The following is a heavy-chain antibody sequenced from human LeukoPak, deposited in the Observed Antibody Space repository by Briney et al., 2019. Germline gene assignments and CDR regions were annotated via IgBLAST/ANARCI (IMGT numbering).Heavy chain of an antibody. CDR2: INHSGST. D-gene: IGHD5-18*01. CDR3: ARSGYSYGYWYYYYMDV. J-gene: IGHJ6*03. V-gene: IGHV4-34*01. Sequence: KSSETLSLTCAVYGGSFSGYYWSWIRQPPGKGLEWIGEINHSGSTNYNPSLKSRVTISVDTSKNQFSLKLSSVTAAVTAVYYCARSGYSYGYWYYYYMDVWGKGTTVTVSS. CDR1: GGSFSGYY.